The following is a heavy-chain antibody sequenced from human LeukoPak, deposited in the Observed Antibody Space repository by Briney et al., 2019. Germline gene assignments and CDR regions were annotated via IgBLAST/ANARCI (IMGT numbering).Heavy chain of an antibody. V-gene: IGHV1-8*01. CDR1: GYTFTSYD. D-gene: IGHD2-15*01. Sequence: ASVKVSCKASGYTFTSYDINWVRQATGQGLEWMGRMNPNSGNTGYAQKFQGRVTMTRNTSISTAYMELSSLRSEDTAVYYCARTFSCSGGSCYSPFDYWGQGTLVTVSS. CDR3: ARTFSCSGGSCYSPFDY. J-gene: IGHJ4*02. CDR2: MNPNSGNT.